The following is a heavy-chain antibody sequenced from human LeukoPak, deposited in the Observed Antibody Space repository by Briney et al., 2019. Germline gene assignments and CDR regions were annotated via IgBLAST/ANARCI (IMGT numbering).Heavy chain of an antibody. J-gene: IGHJ4*02. CDR1: VFSFNRDW. D-gene: IGHD3-22*01. Sequence: GGSLRLSCAGSVFSFNRDWMGWVRQAPGKGLEYVAAISTNGDNTYYGDSVKGRFTIPRDNSKNTLYLQMSSPRAEDTAVYYCVRNYYYESTGRYDFWGQGALVTVSS. CDR2: ISTNGDNT. V-gene: IGHV3-64D*06. CDR3: VRNYYYESTGRYDF.